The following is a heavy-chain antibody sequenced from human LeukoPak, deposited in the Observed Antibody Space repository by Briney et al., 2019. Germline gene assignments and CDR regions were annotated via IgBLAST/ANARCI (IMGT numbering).Heavy chain of an antibody. CDR1: GDSISSGGYY. J-gene: IGHJ3*02. D-gene: IGHD6-13*01. CDR3: ARELKYSSTWHAFDI. V-gene: IGHV4-31*03. CDR2: IYNSGST. Sequence: SQTLSLTCTVSGDSISSGGYYWSCIRQHPRKGLEWIGYIYNSGSTLYNPSLKSRVTISVDTSKNQFSLKLSSVTAADRAVYYCARELKYSSTWHAFDIWGQGTMVTVSS.